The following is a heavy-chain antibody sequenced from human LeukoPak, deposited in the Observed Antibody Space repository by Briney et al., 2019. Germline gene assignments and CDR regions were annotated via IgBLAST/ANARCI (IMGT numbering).Heavy chain of an antibody. CDR3: VSGEYSSGWWFYDY. Sequence: GGSLGLSCAASGLTFRNYWMSWVRKAPGKGLEWVANIHQDGNDKYYVDSAKGRFTVSRDNAKSSLSLQMNSLRVDDTAVYYCVSGEYSSGWWFYDYWGQGTLVTVSS. J-gene: IGHJ4*02. V-gene: IGHV3-7*01. CDR1: GLTFRNYW. CDR2: IHQDGNDK. D-gene: IGHD6-19*01.